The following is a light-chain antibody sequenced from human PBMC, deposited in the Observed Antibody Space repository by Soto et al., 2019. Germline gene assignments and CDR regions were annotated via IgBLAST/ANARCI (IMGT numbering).Light chain of an antibody. V-gene: IGLV2-8*01. CDR3: SSYAGSNNLV. Sequence: QSALTQPPSASGSPGQSVTISCTGTSSDVGGYNYVSWYQHHPGKAPKLMIYEVIRRPSGVPDRFSGSKSGNTASPTVSGLQAEDEADYYCSSYAGSNNLVFGGGTKLTVL. CDR2: EVI. CDR1: SSDVGGYNY. J-gene: IGLJ2*01.